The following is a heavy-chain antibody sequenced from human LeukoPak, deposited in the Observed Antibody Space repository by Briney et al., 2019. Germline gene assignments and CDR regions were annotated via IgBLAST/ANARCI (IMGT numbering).Heavy chain of an antibody. CDR1: GFTFSSYS. J-gene: IGHJ4*02. CDR3: AKVRILVGSGSWDY. D-gene: IGHD3-10*01. V-gene: IGHV3-23*01. CDR2: IGGSSGST. Sequence: PGGSLRLSCTASGFTFSSYSMNWVRQAPGKGLEWVSAIGGSSGSTYYADSVKGRFTISRDNSKNTLYLQLNSLRAEDTAVYYCAKVRILVGSGSWDYWGQGTLVTVSS.